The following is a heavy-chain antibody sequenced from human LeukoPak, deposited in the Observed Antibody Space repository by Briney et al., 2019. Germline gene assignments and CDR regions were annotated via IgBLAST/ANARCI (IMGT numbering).Heavy chain of an antibody. J-gene: IGHJ4*02. Sequence: SVTVSCKASGGTFSSYAISWVRQAPGQGLEWMGGIIPIFGTANYAQKFQGRVTITADKSTSTAYMELSSLRSEDTAVYYCARVRSGYSSGWYGSHFDYWGQGTLVTVSS. CDR3: ARVRSGYSSGWYGSHFDY. V-gene: IGHV1-69*06. D-gene: IGHD6-19*01. CDR1: GGTFSSYA. CDR2: IIPIFGTA.